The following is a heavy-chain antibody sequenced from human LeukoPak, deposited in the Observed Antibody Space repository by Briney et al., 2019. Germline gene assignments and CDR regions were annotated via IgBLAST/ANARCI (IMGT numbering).Heavy chain of an antibody. V-gene: IGHV3-9*01. CDR3: AKGYCSGGSCYQAFDI. CDR1: GFTLEDYA. D-gene: IGHD2-15*01. J-gene: IGHJ3*02. Sequence: GRSLRLSCAASGFTLEDYAMHGVRDAPGKGLEGVSGISWNSGSIGYADSVKGRFTISRDNAKHSLYLQMNSLRAEDTALYYCAKGYCSGGSCYQAFDIWGQGTMVTVSS. CDR2: ISWNSGSI.